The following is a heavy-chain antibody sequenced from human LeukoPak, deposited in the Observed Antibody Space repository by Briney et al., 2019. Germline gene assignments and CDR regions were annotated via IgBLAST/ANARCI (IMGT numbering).Heavy chain of an antibody. V-gene: IGHV1-2*02. CDR1: GYTFTSYY. CDR3: ARIKDYYDSSGYNFDY. D-gene: IGHD3-22*01. J-gene: IGHJ4*02. CDR2: INPNSGGT. Sequence: ASVKVSCKASGYTFTSYYMHWVRQAPGQGLEWMGWINPNSGGTNYAQKFQGRVTMTRDTSISTAYMELSRLRSDDTAVYYCARIKDYYDSSGYNFDYWGQGTLVTVSS.